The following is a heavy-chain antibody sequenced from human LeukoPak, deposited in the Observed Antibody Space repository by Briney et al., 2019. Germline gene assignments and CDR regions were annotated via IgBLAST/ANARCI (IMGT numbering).Heavy chain of an antibody. D-gene: IGHD1-14*01. V-gene: IGHV3-33*06. CDR3: AKISSSAEPNFDH. J-gene: IGHJ4*02. CDR1: GFTFRTYA. CDR2: IWLDGSKK. Sequence: GRSLRLSCAASGFTFRTYAMHWVRQAPGKGLEWVAFIWLDGSKKFYADSVKGRFTISRDNSNHTLYLQMNSLRPEDTALYFCAKISSSAEPNFDHWGQGILLTVSS.